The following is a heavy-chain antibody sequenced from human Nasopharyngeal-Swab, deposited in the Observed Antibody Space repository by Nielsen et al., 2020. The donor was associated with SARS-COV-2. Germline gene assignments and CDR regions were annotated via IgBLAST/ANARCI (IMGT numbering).Heavy chain of an antibody. J-gene: IGHJ5*02. CDR1: GGSMSSSGYH. CDR3: VRREYSNRLDP. D-gene: IGHD2/OR15-2a*01. V-gene: IGHV4-39*01. CDR2: IHYGGGT. Sequence: SKTLSLTCTVAGGSMSSSGYHWGWIRQPPGKGLEWIGSIHYGGGTYYNPSLSRRVTLAVDASRNQFSLTVTSVTAADTALYYCVRREYSNRLDPWGQGTLVTVSS.